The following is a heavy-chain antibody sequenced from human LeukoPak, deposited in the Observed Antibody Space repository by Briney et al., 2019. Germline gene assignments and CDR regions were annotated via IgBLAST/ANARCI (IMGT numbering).Heavy chain of an antibody. CDR1: GFTLSSYA. V-gene: IGHV3-23*01. CDR2: ISGSRGTT. CDR3: AKATNDFWSTYIGVYLDP. D-gene: IGHD3-3*01. Sequence: GGSLRLSCAASGFTLSSYAMTWVRQDPGKGLEWVSVISGSRGTTYYADSVKGRFTISRDNSKNTLYLQMNSLRAEDTAVYYCAKATNDFWSTYIGVYLDPWGQGTLVTVSS. J-gene: IGHJ5*02.